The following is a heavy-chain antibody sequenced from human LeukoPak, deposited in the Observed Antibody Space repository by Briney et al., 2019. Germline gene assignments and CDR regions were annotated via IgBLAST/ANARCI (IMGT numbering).Heavy chain of an antibody. D-gene: IGHD2-15*01. J-gene: IGHJ4*02. CDR3: ARAPYCSGGSCYYHFDY. CDR1: GYTFTGYY. Sequence: ASVKVSCKASGYTFTGYYMHWVRQAPGQGLEWMGWINPNSGGTNYAQKFQGRATMTRDTSISTAYMELSRLRSDDTAVYYCARAPYCSGGSCYYHFDYWGQGTLVTVSS. CDR2: INPNSGGT. V-gene: IGHV1-2*02.